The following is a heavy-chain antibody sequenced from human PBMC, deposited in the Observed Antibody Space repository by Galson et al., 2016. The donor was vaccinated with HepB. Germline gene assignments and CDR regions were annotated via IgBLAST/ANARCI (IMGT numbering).Heavy chain of an antibody. D-gene: IGHD2-21*02. CDR3: AGAVNGDCRWGV. CDR1: GYNFATYW. CDR2: MHVADSHT. Sequence: QSGAEVKKPGESLKISCKGSGYNFATYWIGWVRQMPGKGLEWMAIMHVADSHTKYSPSFQGQVSISADKSISTAYMRWGSLQASDTAIYYWAGAVNGDCRWGVWGQGTTVTVSS. J-gene: IGHJ6*02. V-gene: IGHV5-51*01.